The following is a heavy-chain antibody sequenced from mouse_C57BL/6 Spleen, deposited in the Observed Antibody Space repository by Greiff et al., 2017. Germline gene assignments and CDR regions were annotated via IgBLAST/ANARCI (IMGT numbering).Heavy chain of an antibody. J-gene: IGHJ4*01. Sequence: VQGVESGPGLVQPSQSLSITCTVSGFSLTSYGVHWVRQSPGKGLEWLGVIWRGGSTDYNAAFMSRLSITKDNSKSQVFFKMNSLQADDTAIYYCAKSGVWLTDYYAMDYWGQGTSVTVSS. CDR1: GFSLTSYG. D-gene: IGHD2-10*02. CDR2: IWRGGST. CDR3: AKSGVWLTDYYAMDY. V-gene: IGHV2-5*01.